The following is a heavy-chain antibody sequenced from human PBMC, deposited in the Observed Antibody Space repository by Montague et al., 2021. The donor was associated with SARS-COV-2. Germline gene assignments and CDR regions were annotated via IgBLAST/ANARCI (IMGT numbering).Heavy chain of an antibody. CDR2: TYYRSEWYP. D-gene: IGHD2-15*01. CDR1: GDSVSTNSGT. Sequence: CAISGDSVSTNSGTWNWVRLSPSRGLEWLGRTYYRSEWYPDYSVSVKSRISINPDTSKNQFSLQLNSVTPEDTAMYYCARAERGSCGDGNCYQYFFNYWGQGTLVTVSS. V-gene: IGHV6-1*01. CDR3: ARAERGSCGDGNCYQYFFNY. J-gene: IGHJ4*02.